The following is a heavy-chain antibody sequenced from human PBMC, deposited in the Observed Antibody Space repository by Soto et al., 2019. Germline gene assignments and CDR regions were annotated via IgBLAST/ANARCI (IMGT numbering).Heavy chain of an antibody. J-gene: IGHJ3*01. Sequence: EVQLLESGGGLVQPGGSLRLSCAASGFNFNNYAMSWVRQTPGKGLEWVSSISGSGGTTYYADSVKGRFTISRDNSMXPLYLQMNRLRAEDTAVYYCAKVLPVVTPYYGFPVWGQGTMVTVSS. D-gene: IGHD2-21*02. CDR3: AKVLPVVTPYYGFPV. CDR2: ISGSGGTT. V-gene: IGHV3-23*01. CDR1: GFNFNNYA.